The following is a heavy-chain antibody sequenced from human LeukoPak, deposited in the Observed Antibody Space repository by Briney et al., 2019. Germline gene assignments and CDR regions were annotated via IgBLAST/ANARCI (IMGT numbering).Heavy chain of an antibody. J-gene: IGHJ3*02. CDR2: IYYSGST. D-gene: IGHD3-9*01. CDR3: ASTQPRLYYDILTGYYPDAFDI. V-gene: IGHV4-59*01. CDR1: GGSISSYY. Sequence: SETLSLTCTVSGGSISSYYWSWIRQPPGKGLGLNGYIYYSGSTNYNPSLKSRVTISVDTSKNQFSLKLSSVTAADTAVYYCASTQPRLYYDILTGYYPDAFDIWGQGTMVTVSS.